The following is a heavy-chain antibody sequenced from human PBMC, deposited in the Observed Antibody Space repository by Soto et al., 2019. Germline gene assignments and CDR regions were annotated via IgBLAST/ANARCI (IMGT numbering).Heavy chain of an antibody. Sequence: TSETRSLTCTVSGGSISSGGYYWGCIRQHPGKGLEWIGYIYYSGSTYYNPSLKSRATISVDTSKNQFSLKLSCVTAADTAVYYCVGDKHYHGSGKDGMDVWGQGTTVTVS. D-gene: IGHD3-10*01. J-gene: IGHJ6*02. CDR1: GGSISSGGYY. V-gene: IGHV4-31*03. CDR2: IYYSGST. CDR3: VGDKHYHGSGKDGMDV.